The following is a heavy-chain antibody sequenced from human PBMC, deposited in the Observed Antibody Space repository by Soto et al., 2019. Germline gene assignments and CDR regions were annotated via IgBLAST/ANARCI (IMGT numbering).Heavy chain of an antibody. V-gene: IGHV1-18*01. CDR1: GGTFSSYA. D-gene: IGHD4-17*01. CDR2: ISAYNGNT. Sequence: ASVKVSCKASGGTFSSYAISWVRQAPGQGLEWMGWISAYNGNTHYVQNLQGRVTMTTDTSTTTAYMELRSLRSDDTAVYYCARESRGDDGYFQHWGQGTLVTVSS. J-gene: IGHJ1*01. CDR3: ARESRGDDGYFQH.